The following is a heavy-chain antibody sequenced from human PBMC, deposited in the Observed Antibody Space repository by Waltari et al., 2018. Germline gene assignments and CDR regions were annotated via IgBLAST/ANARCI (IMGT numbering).Heavy chain of an antibody. J-gene: IGHJ4*02. D-gene: IGHD6-13*01. CDR2: IYYSSST. V-gene: IGHV4-59*11. CDR1: GCSISSHY. CDR3: ARTMLAAAGALSPYFGY. Sequence: QVQLQESGPGLVKPSETLSLTCTVSGCSISSHYWSWIRQPPGKGLEWIGYIYYSSSTNDNATRKSRGTITVNTTKNQFSLKLSSVTGADTAVYYCARTMLAAAGALSPYFGYWGQGTLVTVSS.